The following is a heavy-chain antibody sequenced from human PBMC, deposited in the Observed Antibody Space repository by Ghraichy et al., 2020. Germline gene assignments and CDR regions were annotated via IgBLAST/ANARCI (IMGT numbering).Heavy chain of an antibody. CDR3: AREASIYDFWSGPTIGGSYYYYGMDV. CDR2: ISSSSYI. J-gene: IGHJ6*02. D-gene: IGHD3-3*01. CDR1: GFTFSSYS. Sequence: GGSLRLSCAASGFTFSSYSMNWVRQAPGKGLEWVSSISSSSYIYYADSVKGRFTISRDNAKNSLYLQMNSLRAEDTAVYYCAREASIYDFWSGPTIGGSYYYYGMDVWGQGTTVTVSS. V-gene: IGHV3-21*01.